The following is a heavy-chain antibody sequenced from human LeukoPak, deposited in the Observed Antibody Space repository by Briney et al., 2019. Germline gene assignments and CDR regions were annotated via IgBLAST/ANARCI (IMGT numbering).Heavy chain of an antibody. D-gene: IGHD3-10*01. CDR2: IIPIFGTA. V-gene: IGHV1-69*01. J-gene: IGHJ4*02. CDR3: ATTMVRGVITIPYFDY. CDR1: GGTFSSYA. Sequence: SVKVSCKASGGTFSSYAISWVRQAPGQGLEWMGGIIPIFGTANYAQKFQGRVTITADESTSTAYMELSSLRSEDTVVYYCATTMVRGVITIPYFDYWGQGTLVTVSS.